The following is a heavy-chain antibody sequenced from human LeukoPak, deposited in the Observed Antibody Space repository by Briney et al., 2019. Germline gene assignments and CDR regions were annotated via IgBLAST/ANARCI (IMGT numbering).Heavy chain of an antibody. CDR2: ISSSGNII. Sequence: PGGSLRLSCAASGFTFRRYAMNWVRQAPGKGLEWIAYISSSGNIIYYSDSVKGRFTISRDNANSSLYLQMNSLSAEDTAVYYCARESSSDNDDYYHNPEYLQHWGQGTLVTVSS. J-gene: IGHJ1*01. CDR3: ARESSSDNDDYYHNPEYLQH. CDR1: GFTFRRYA. D-gene: IGHD3-10*01. V-gene: IGHV3-48*03.